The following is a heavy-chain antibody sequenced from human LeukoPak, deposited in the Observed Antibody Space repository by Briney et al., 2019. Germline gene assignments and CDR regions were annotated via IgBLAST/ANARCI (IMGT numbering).Heavy chain of an antibody. CDR2: IRYDGSNK. D-gene: IGHD1-26*01. CDR3: AKDPRPIGATTTDAFDI. V-gene: IGHV3-30*02. Sequence: GGSLRLSCAASGFFFSSHWMSWVRQAPGKGLEWVAFIRYDGSNKYYADSVKGRFTISRDNSKNTLYLQMNSLRAEDTAVYYCAKDPRPIGATTTDAFDIWGQGTMVTVSS. CDR1: GFFFSSHW. J-gene: IGHJ3*02.